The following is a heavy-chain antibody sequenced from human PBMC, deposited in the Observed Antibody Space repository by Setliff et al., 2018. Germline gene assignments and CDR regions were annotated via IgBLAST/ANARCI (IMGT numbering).Heavy chain of an antibody. D-gene: IGHD2-2*01. CDR2: IRSRNDGGTT. V-gene: IGHV3-15*01. Sequence: GGSLRLSCAASGLTFSHAWMTWVRQSPGKGLEWVGRIRSRNDGGTTDYAAPVKGRFTLSRDDSKNTLYLQMNSLKTEDTAVYYCTRTPCSSSRCLSQLDYWSQGALVT. CDR3: TRTPCSSSRCLSQLDY. J-gene: IGHJ4*02. CDR1: GLTFSHAW.